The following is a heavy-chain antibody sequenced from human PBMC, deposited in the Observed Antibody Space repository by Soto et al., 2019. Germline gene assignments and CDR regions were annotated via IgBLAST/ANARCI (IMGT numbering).Heavy chain of an antibody. Sequence: PSETLSLTCTVSGGSISSYYWSWIRQPPGKGLEWIGYIYYSGSTNYNPSLKSRVTISVDTSKNQFSLKLRSVTAADTAVYYCARGHPRSFLSTVVVAAYWFDPWGQGTLVTVSS. CDR1: GGSISSYY. D-gene: IGHD2-15*01. V-gene: IGHV4-59*08. CDR2: IYYSGST. CDR3: ARGHPRSFLSTVVVAAYWFDP. J-gene: IGHJ5*02.